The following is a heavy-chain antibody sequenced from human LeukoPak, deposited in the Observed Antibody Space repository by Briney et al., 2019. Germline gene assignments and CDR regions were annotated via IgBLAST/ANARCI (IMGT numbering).Heavy chain of an antibody. J-gene: IGHJ6*02. CDR1: GYTFTGYY. Sequence: ASVKVSCKASGYTFTGYYMHWVRQAPGQGLEWMGWINPNSGGTNYAQKFQGRVTMTRDTSISTAYMELSRLRSDDTAVYYCAREKNYDFWILTRNYYYYGMDVWGQGTTVTVSS. CDR2: INPNSGGT. CDR3: AREKNYDFWILTRNYYYYGMDV. D-gene: IGHD3-3*01. V-gene: IGHV1-2*02.